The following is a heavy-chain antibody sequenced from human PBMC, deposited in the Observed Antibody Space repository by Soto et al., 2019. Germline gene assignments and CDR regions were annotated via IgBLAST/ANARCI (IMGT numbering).Heavy chain of an antibody. D-gene: IGHD3-9*01. CDR2: ISAYNGNT. V-gene: IGHV1-18*04. CDR3: ARARQYYDMLTGYSHYGMDV. J-gene: IGHJ6*02. Sequence: ASVKVSCKASGYTFTSYGISWVRQAPGHGLEWMGWISAYNGNTNYAQKLQGRVTMTTDTSTSTAYMELRSLRSDDTAVYYCARARQYYDMLTGYSHYGMDVWGQGTTVTVSS. CDR1: GYTFTSYG.